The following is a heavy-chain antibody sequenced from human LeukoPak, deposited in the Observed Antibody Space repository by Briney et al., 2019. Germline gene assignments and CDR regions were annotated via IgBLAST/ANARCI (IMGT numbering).Heavy chain of an antibody. J-gene: IGHJ6*03. CDR1: GYTFTSYD. CDR2: INTRGGSI. V-gene: IGHV1-46*01. Sequence: ASVKVSCKASGYTFTSYDINWVRQATGQGLEWMGIINTRGGSISYAQKFQGRVTMTRDTSISTAYMELSRLRSDDTAVYYCAREAYASGSFRTDYYYMDVWGKGTTVTISS. D-gene: IGHD3-10*01. CDR3: AREAYASGSFRTDYYYMDV.